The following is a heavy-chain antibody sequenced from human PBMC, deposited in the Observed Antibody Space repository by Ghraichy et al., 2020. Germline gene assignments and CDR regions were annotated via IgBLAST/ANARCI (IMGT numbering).Heavy chain of an antibody. CDR2: INNDGSST. D-gene: IGHD5-12*01. Sequence: GGSLRLSCAASGFTFSSYWMHWVRQAPGEGLVWVSRINNDGSSTTYADSVKGRFTISRDNAKNTLSLQINSLRVEDTAVYYFTRVTSGCDYDWGQGALVTVSS. V-gene: IGHV3-74*01. CDR1: GFTFSSYW. CDR3: TRVTSGCDYD. J-gene: IGHJ4*02.